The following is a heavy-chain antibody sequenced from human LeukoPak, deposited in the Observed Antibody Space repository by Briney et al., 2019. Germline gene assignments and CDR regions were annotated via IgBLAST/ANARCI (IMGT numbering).Heavy chain of an antibody. J-gene: IGHJ4*02. D-gene: IGHD3-22*01. V-gene: IGHV7-4-1*02. CDR3: ARDHHDSSGYLQHYFDY. CDR1: GYTFTSYA. Sequence: ASVKVPCKASGYTFTSYAMNWVRQAPGQGLEWMGWINTNTGNPTYAQGFTGRFVFSLDTSVSTAYLQISSLKAEDTAVYYCARDHHDSSGYLQHYFDYWGQGTLVTVSS. CDR2: INTNTGNP.